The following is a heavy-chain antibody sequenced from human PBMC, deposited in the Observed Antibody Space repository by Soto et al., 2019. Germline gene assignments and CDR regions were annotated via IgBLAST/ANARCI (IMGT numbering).Heavy chain of an antibody. CDR2: IWYDGSNK. J-gene: IGHJ4*02. D-gene: IGHD3-16*02. V-gene: IGHV3-33*01. CDR3: ARDPGSPDYIWGSYRNPGHYFDY. Sequence: GESLKISCAASGFTFSSYGMHWVRQAPGKGLEWVAVIWYDGSNKYYADSVKGRFTISRDNSKNTLYLQMNSLRAEDTAVYYCARDPGSPDYIWGSYRNPGHYFDYWGQGTLVTVSS. CDR1: GFTFSSYG.